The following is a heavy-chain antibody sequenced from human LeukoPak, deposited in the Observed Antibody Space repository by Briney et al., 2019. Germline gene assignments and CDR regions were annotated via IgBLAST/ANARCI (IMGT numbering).Heavy chain of an antibody. D-gene: IGHD2-2*01. J-gene: IGHJ4*02. Sequence: KSSETLSLTCAVSGYSISSGYYWGWIRQPPGKGLEWIGAVYHDGSTYYSPSLRSRVTISVDTSKNQFSLKLSSVTAADTAVYYCAKYFCDSASCYYFDYWGQGTLVTVSS. CDR3: AKYFCDSASCYYFDY. CDR1: GYSISSGYY. CDR2: VYHDGST. V-gene: IGHV4-38-2*01.